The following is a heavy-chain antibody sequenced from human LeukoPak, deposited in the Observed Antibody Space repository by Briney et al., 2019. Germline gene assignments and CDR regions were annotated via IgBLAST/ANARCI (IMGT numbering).Heavy chain of an antibody. Sequence: SETLSLTCTVSGGSISSYYWSWIRQPAGKGLEWIGRIYTSGSTNYNPSLKSRVTMSVDTSKNQFSLKLSSVTAADTAVYYCARSARIAAAEYFDYWGQGTLVTVSS. CDR1: GGSISSYY. CDR2: IYTSGST. V-gene: IGHV4-4*07. CDR3: ARSARIAAAEYFDY. J-gene: IGHJ4*02. D-gene: IGHD6-13*01.